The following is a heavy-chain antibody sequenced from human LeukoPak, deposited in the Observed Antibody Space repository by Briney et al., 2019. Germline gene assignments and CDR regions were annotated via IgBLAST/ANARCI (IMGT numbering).Heavy chain of an antibody. J-gene: IGHJ4*02. CDR1: GFTFSSYS. Sequence: GGSLRLSCAASGFTFSSYSMNWVRQAPGKGLEWVSSISSSSYIYYADSVKGRFTISRDNAKNSLYLQMNSLRAEDTAVYYCARDPNYYGSGSYYNQFDYWGQGTLVTVSS. V-gene: IGHV3-21*01. CDR2: ISSSSYI. CDR3: ARDPNYYGSGSYYNQFDY. D-gene: IGHD3-10*01.